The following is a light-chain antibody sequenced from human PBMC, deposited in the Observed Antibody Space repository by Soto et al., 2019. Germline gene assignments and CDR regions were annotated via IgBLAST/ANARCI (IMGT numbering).Light chain of an antibody. CDR2: AAS. V-gene: IGKV1-8*01. CDR1: QGISSY. Sequence: AIRMTQSPSSLSACTIDRGTITCRASQGISSYLAWYQQKPGKAPKLLIYAASTLQSGVPSRFSGSGSGTDFTLTISCLQSEDFATYYCQQYYSYPRTFGQGTKVDIK. CDR3: QQYYSYPRT. J-gene: IGKJ1*01.